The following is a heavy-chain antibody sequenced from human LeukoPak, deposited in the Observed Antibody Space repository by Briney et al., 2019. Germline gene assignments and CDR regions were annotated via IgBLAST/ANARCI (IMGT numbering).Heavy chain of an antibody. V-gene: IGHV1-2*02. CDR1: GYTFTDYY. D-gene: IGHD5-12*01. Sequence: ASVKVSCKASGYTFTDYYIHWVRQAPGQGLEWMGWINPNSGGTNYAQKFQGRVTMTRDTSITYMELSRLRSDDTAVYYCARAYSGYEAFDYWGQGTLVTVSS. J-gene: IGHJ4*02. CDR3: ARAYSGYEAFDY. CDR2: INPNSGGT.